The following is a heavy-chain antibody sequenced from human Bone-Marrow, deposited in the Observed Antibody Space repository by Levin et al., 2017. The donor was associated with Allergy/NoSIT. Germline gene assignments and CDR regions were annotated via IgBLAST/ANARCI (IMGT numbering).Heavy chain of an antibody. Sequence: ESGPTLVKPKQTLTLTCSVSGFSLSTNGVGVNWIRHPPGKALEWLALIYWDDDKRYSPSLRNRLSITKDNSKNQVVLTMTNMDPVDHGTYYCAHMVSSSEFDFWGPGTLVTVSS. D-gene: IGHD6-6*01. CDR3: AHMVSSSEFDF. CDR1: GFSLSTNGVG. V-gene: IGHV2-5*02. J-gene: IGHJ4*02. CDR2: IYWDDDK.